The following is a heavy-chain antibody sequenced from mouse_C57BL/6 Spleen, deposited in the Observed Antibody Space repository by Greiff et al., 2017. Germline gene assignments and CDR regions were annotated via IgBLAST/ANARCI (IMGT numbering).Heavy chain of an antibody. CDR1: GYAFSSSW. CDR2: IYPGDGDT. Sequence: QVQLQQSGPELVKPGASVKISCKASGYAFSSSWMNWVKQRPGKGLEWIGRIYPGDGDTNYNGKFKGKATLTADKSSSTAYMQLSSLTSEDSAVYFCARDGLRSASYAMDYWGQGTSVTVSS. J-gene: IGHJ4*01. CDR3: ARDGLRSASYAMDY. V-gene: IGHV1-82*01. D-gene: IGHD1-1*01.